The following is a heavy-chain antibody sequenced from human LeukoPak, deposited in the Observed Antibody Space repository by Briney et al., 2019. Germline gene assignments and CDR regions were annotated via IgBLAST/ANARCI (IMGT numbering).Heavy chain of an antibody. CDR1: GYTFTGYY. CDR2: INPNSGGT. CDR3: ARDSRITIFGVVNDNWFDP. Sequence: ASVKVSCEASGYTFTGYYMHWVRQAPGQGLEWMGWINPNSGGTNYAQKFQGRVTMTRDTSISTAYMELSRLRSDDTAVYYCARDSRITIFGVVNDNWFDPWGQGTLATVSS. D-gene: IGHD3-3*01. J-gene: IGHJ5*02. V-gene: IGHV1-2*02.